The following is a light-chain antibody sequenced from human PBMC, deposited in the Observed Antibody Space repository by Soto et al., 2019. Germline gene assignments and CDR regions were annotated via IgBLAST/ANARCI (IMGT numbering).Light chain of an antibody. CDR1: SSDVGGYNY. V-gene: IGLV2-8*01. CDR3: SSYTSSNNYV. J-gene: IGLJ1*01. CDR2: EVT. Sequence: QSVLTQPPSASGSPGQSVTISCTGTSSDVGGYNYVSWYQQYPGKAPKLMIYEVTKRPSGVTDRFSGSKSGITASLTVSGLQTEDEADYYCSSYTSSNNYVFGPGTKLTVL.